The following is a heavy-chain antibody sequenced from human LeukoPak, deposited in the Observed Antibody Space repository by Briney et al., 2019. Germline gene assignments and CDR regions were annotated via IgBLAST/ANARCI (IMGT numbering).Heavy chain of an antibody. CDR1: GFTFSSYS. Sequence: PGGSLRLSCAASGFTFSSYSMSWVRQAPGKGLEWVSSISNNSSYIYYADSVKVRFTISRDNAKNSLYMQMYSLRAEQTAVYYSARDLPLEGIGYYYYGMDVWGQGTTVTVSS. J-gene: IGHJ6*02. CDR2: ISNNSSYI. D-gene: IGHD1-14*01. CDR3: ARDLPLEGIGYYYYGMDV. V-gene: IGHV3-21*01.